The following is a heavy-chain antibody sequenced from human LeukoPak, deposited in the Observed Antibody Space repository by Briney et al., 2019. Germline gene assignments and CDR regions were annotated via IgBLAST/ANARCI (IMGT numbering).Heavy chain of an antibody. Sequence: PGGSLRPSCAVSGFAVTSSYMTWVRQTPGKGLEWVSIISSGSSTYYIDSVKGRFTISRDNSKNTLYLQMESLRAEDTAVYYCARGGDMVGTTKVPFDYWGQGTLVTVSS. J-gene: IGHJ4*02. D-gene: IGHD1-26*01. CDR2: ISSGSST. CDR3: ARGGDMVGTTKVPFDY. V-gene: IGHV3-53*01. CDR1: GFAVTSSY.